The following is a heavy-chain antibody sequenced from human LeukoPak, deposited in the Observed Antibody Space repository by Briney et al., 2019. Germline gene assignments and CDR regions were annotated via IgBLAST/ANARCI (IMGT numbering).Heavy chain of an antibody. D-gene: IGHD4-17*01. CDR3: ARADYGDYFDY. CDR1: GGTFNSYA. J-gene: IGHJ4*02. V-gene: IGHV1-18*01. CDR2: ISAYNGNT. Sequence: ASVKVSCKASGGTFNSYAISWVRQAPGQGLEWMGWISAYNGNTNYAQKLQGRVTMTTDTSTSTAYMELRSLRSDDTAVYYCARADYGDYFDYWGQGTLVTVSS.